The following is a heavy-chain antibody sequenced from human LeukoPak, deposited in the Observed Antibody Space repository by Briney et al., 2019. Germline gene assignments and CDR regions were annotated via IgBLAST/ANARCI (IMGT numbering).Heavy chain of an antibody. D-gene: IGHD5-12*01. J-gene: IGHJ4*02. Sequence: GGSLRLSCAASGFTFSSYAMSWVRQAPGKGLEWVSAISGSGGSTYYADSVKGWFTISRDNSKNTLYLQMNSLRAEDTAVYYCAKDRGGGYSGYDWNYWGQGTLVTVSS. CDR1: GFTFSSYA. V-gene: IGHV3-23*01. CDR3: AKDRGGGYSGYDWNY. CDR2: ISGSGGST.